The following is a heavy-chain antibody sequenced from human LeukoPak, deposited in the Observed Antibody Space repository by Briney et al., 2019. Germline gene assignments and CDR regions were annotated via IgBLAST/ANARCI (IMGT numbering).Heavy chain of an antibody. J-gene: IGHJ6*04. CDR1: GFSFRNYW. D-gene: IGHD3-10*01. CDR2: INQDGSAK. Sequence: GGSLRLSCAASGFSFRNYWMNWARQAPGKGLEWVAIINQDGSAKYYVDSVKGRFTISRDNAKNSLYLQMNSLRVEDTAVYYWARPIIMVWGLIYYGMEVWGKGTPVTVSS. V-gene: IGHV3-7*01. CDR3: ARPIIMVWGLIYYGMEV.